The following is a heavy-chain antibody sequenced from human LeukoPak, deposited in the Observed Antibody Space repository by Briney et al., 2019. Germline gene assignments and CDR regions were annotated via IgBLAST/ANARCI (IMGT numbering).Heavy chain of an antibody. CDR3: AKDSSGYSDYFDY. CDR2: ISGSGGST. CDR1: GFTFSSYG. Sequence: PGGSLRLSCAASGFTFSSYGMSWVRQAPGKGLEWVSAISGSGGSTYYADSVKGRFTISRDNSKNTLYLQMNSLRAEDTAVYYCAKDSSGYSDYFDYWGQGTLVTVSS. D-gene: IGHD3-22*01. V-gene: IGHV3-23*01. J-gene: IGHJ4*02.